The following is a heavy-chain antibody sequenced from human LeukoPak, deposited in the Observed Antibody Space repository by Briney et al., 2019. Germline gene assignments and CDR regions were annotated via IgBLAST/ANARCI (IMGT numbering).Heavy chain of an antibody. CDR2: INHSGST. V-gene: IGHV4-34*01. D-gene: IGHD6-6*01. Sequence: SETLSLTCAVYGGSFSGYCWSWIRQPPGKGLEWIGEINHSGSTNYNPSLKSRVTISVDTSKNQFSLKLSSVTAADTAVYYCARGSAARRNWFVPWGQGTLVTVSS. CDR3: ARGSAARRNWFVP. CDR1: GGSFSGYC. J-gene: IGHJ5*02.